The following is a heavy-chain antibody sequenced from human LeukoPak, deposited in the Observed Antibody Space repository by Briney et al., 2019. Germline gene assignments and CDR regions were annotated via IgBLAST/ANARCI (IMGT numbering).Heavy chain of an antibody. V-gene: IGHV3-23*01. D-gene: IGHD6-19*01. J-gene: IGHJ5*02. Sequence: PGGSLRLSCAAFGFTFSTSAMNWVRQAPGKGLEWVSHISGSGDDTQYADSVKGRFTISRDNSKDTLCLQMNILRGDDTAVYYCVRRQQTSGWGPLNWFDPWGQGTLVAVSS. CDR3: VRRQQTSGWGPLNWFDP. CDR2: ISGSGDDT. CDR1: GFTFSTSA.